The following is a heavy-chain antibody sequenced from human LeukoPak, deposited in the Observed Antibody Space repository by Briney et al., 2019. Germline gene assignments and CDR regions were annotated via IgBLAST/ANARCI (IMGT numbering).Heavy chain of an antibody. CDR3: ARELPRIGGQTDASDI. CDR2: ILGSGGTT. Sequence: AGGSLTLSCAASGLTFSSFAMSWARHAPGKGLEWVSAILGSGGTTYYADSVKGRFTISRDNAKKTLYLQMNSLRAEDTAVYYCARELPRIGGQTDASDIWGQGTMVTVS. D-gene: IGHD3-16*01. V-gene: IGHV3-23*01. J-gene: IGHJ3*02. CDR1: GLTFSSFA.